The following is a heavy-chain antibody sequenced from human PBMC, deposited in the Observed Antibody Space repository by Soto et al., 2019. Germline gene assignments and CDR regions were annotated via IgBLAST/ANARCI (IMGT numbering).Heavy chain of an antibody. J-gene: IGHJ5*02. CDR3: ATAEVDH. V-gene: IGHV3-74*01. CDR1: GFTFGDHW. Sequence: RRLSCAASGFTFGDHWMHWVRQAPGKGLEWVSRVISDGNTMDYADSVKGRFTVSRDNAKSTLYLQMNSLRAEDTAVYYCATAEVDHWGPGTLVTVSS. CDR2: VISDGNTM.